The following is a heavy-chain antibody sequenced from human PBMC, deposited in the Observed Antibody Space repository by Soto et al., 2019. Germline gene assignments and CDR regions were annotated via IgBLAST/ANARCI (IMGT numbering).Heavy chain of an antibody. Sequence: ASVKVSCKASGYTFTSHYMHWVRQAPGQGLEWMGIINPSGGSTSYAQKFQGRVTMTRDTSTSTVYMELSSLRSEDTAVYYCAREDGEMATNYYYYGMDVWGQGTTVTVSS. CDR2: INPSGGST. CDR3: AREDGEMATNYYYYGMDV. D-gene: IGHD5-12*01. CDR1: GYTFTSHY. J-gene: IGHJ6*02. V-gene: IGHV1-46*01.